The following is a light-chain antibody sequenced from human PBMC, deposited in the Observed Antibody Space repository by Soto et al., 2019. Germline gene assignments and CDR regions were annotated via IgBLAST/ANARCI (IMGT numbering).Light chain of an antibody. V-gene: IGLV4-69*01. CDR1: SGHISYA. J-gene: IGLJ2*01. CDR2: LNSNGSH. CDR3: QTWGTGPYVA. Sequence: QSVLTQSPSASASLGASVKLTCTLSSGHISYAIAWHQQQTEKGPRYLMKLNSNGSHLKGDGIPDRFSGSSSGAERYLTISSLQSEDEADYYCQTWGTGPYVAFGGGTKLTVL.